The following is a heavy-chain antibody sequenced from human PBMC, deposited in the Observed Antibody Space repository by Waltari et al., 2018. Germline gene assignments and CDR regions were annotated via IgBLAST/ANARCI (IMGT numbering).Heavy chain of an antibody. V-gene: IGHV4-59*01. J-gene: IGHJ6*02. Sequence: QVQLQESGPGLVKPSETLYLTCTVSGGSISSYSWSWIRQPPGTGLEWIGYIYYSGSTNYNPSLKSRVTISVDTSKNQFSLKLSSVTAADTAVYYCARGVLWFGEWPIKNYYYYGMDVWGQGTTVTVSS. CDR2: IYYSGST. CDR1: GGSISSYS. CDR3: ARGVLWFGEWPIKNYYYYGMDV. D-gene: IGHD3-10*01.